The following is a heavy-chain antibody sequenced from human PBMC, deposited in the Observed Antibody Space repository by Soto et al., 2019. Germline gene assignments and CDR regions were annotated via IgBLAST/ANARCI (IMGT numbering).Heavy chain of an antibody. CDR3: AKKSVFCSCGIDL. CDR2: ISSSGDGT. J-gene: IGHJ6*02. D-gene: IGHD6-13*01. CDR1: GFTFNSYA. V-gene: IGHV3-23*01. Sequence: GWSLRLSCAASGFTFNSYAMTWVRRAPGKGLEGGSIISSSGDGTYYVDSVKGRFTISRDNSRDTLNLQVNSLRAEDTAVYYCAKKSVFCSCGIDLWGQGTNVTDSS.